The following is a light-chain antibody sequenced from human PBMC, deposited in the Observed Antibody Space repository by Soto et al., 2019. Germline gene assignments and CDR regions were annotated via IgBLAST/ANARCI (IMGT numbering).Light chain of an antibody. CDR2: AAS. Sequence: DIQMTQSPSSLSESVLDRVTITCLASQSICIYLNWYQQKPGKAPKLLIYAASSLQSGVPSRFSGSGSGTDFTLTISSLQPEDFATYYCQQSYSTTSITFGQGTRLEIK. V-gene: IGKV1-39*01. J-gene: IGKJ5*01. CDR3: QQSYSTTSIT. CDR1: QSICIY.